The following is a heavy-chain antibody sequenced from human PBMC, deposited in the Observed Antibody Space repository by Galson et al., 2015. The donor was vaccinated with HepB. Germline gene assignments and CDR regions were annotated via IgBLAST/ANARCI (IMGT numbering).Heavy chain of an antibody. J-gene: IGHJ4*02. CDR1: GFRFSGYG. CDR3: ARNYGGNLIDY. D-gene: IGHD4-23*01. V-gene: IGHV3-64*01. Sequence: LRLSCAATGFRFSGYGMFWVRQAPGKGLEYVSAISSNGGTTYYANSVTDRFTISRDNSKNELYLQMGRLRAEDMAVYYCARNYGGNLIDYWGQGTLVTVSS. CDR2: ISSNGGTT.